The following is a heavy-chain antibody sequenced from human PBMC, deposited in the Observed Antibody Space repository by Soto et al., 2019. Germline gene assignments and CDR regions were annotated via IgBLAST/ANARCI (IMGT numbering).Heavy chain of an antibody. D-gene: IGHD3-10*01. CDR3: ARNYRGIDYPRNFYYFGSNV. Sequence: PSETLSLTCSVSGDGVSSTKYYWSWIRQPPGKRLEWIGYIYYSESTNYNPSLKSRVTLSVDTSKNQFSLQLTSVTAADTAVYFCARNYRGIDYPRNFYYFGSNVSGEHTTVTFSS. V-gene: IGHV4-61*01. CDR2: IYYSEST. CDR1: GDGVSSTKYY. J-gene: IGHJ6*04.